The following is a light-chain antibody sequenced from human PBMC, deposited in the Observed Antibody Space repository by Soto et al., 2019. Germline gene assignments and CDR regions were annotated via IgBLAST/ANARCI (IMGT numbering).Light chain of an antibody. CDR3: QQYGSSPIT. V-gene: IGKV3D-20*01. Sequence: EIILTQSPATLSFSPGERSTISCGSSQSFSSSYVAWYQHRPGLAPRLLIHDASSRATGIPDRFSGTKSGTDFTLTIRRLEPEDAAVYYCQQYGSSPITFGQGTRLEIK. CDR1: QSFSSSY. CDR2: DAS. J-gene: IGKJ5*01.